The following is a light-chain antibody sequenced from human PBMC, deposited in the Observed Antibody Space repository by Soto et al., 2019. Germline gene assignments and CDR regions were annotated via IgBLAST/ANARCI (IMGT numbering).Light chain of an antibody. CDR2: EVS. Sequence: DIVMTQIPLSLSVTPGRAASISCKSSQTARHSDGRTYLYWYRQKPGQPPHLLIYEVSNRFSGVPEWFSGSGSGTDFTLNISRVEADDVGVYYCMQNIDLPPTFGQGTKLEIK. CDR1: QTARHSDGRTY. V-gene: IGKV2D-29*01. J-gene: IGKJ2*01. CDR3: MQNIDLPPT.